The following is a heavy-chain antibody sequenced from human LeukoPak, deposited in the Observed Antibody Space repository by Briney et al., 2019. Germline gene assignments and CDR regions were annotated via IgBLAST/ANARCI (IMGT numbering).Heavy chain of an antibody. CDR1: EFTFSSYA. V-gene: IGHV3-21*01. Sequence: AGGSLRLSCAASEFTFSSYAMNWVRQAPGKGLEWVSSISSSSSYIYYADSVKGRFTISRDNAKNSLYLQMNSLRAEDTAVDYCARDTSVDYWGQGTLVTVSS. CDR2: ISSSSSYI. J-gene: IGHJ4*02. D-gene: IGHD1-26*01. CDR3: ARDTSVDY.